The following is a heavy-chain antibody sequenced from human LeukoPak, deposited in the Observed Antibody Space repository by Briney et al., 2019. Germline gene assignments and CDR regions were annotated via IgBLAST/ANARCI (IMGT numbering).Heavy chain of an antibody. CDR3: TTYYYDSSGYRTPKY. V-gene: IGHV1-8*01. CDR2: INPNSGNT. D-gene: IGHD3-22*01. CDR1: GYTFSSSD. J-gene: IGHJ4*02. Sequence: ASVKVSCKASGYTFSSSDINWVRQATGQGLERMGWINPNSGNTGCAQKFQGRITMTRNNSISTAYMELSSLRSEDTAIYYCTTYYYDSSGYRTPKYWGQGTLVTVSS.